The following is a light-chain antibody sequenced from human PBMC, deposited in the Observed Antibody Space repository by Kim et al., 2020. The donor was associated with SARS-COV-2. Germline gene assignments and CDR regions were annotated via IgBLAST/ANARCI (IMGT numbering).Light chain of an antibody. V-gene: IGLV2-18*02. Sequence: SSLPPPASVSGSPGQSVTISCTGTTSDVGSYNSVSWYPQPPGKAPKFMIYEVSNRPSRVPDRFSGSKSGNTASLTISGLQAEDEADYYCSSYTNSDTLVFGGGTQLTVL. CDR3: SSYTNSDTLV. CDR2: EVS. CDR1: TSDVGSYNS. J-gene: IGLJ2*01.